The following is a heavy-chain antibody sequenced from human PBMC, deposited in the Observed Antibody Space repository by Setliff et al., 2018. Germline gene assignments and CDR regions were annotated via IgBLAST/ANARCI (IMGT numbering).Heavy chain of an antibody. V-gene: IGHV1-18*01. J-gene: IGHJ4*02. Sequence: GASVKVSCKASGYTFISYGISWVRQAPGQGLEWMGWISAYNGNTNYAQKLQGRVTMTTDTSTSTAYMELRSLRSDDTAVYYCARGGGVNDDNSGFYRSFDYWGQGTLVTVSS. CDR3: ARGGGVNDDNSGFYRSFDY. CDR1: GYTFISYG. CDR2: ISAYNGNT. D-gene: IGHD3-22*01.